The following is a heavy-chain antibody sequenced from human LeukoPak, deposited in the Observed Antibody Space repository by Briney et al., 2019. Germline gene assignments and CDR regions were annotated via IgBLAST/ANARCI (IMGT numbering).Heavy chain of an antibody. CDR2: ISYDGSNK. V-gene: IGHV3-30-3*01. CDR3: AKGATSGRTGYFQH. D-gene: IGHD1-26*01. Sequence: GSLKLSCAASGFTFSSYAMHWVRQAPGKGLEWVAVISYDGSNKYYADSVKGRFTIPRDNSKNTLYLQMNSLRAEDTAVYYCAKGATSGRTGYFQHWGQGTLVTVSP. CDR1: GFTFSSYA. J-gene: IGHJ1*01.